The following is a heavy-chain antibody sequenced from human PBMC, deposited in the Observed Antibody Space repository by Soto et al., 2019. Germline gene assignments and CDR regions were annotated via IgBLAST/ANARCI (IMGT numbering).Heavy chain of an antibody. CDR3: ARDNPLTGTGDWFDP. V-gene: IGHV4-59*01. CDR1: GDSISTYY. Sequence: SETLSLTCIVSGDSISTYYWSWIRQPPGKGLEWIGYIYYSGSTNYNPSLKSRVTISVDTSKDQFSLKLSSVTAADTAVYYCARDNPLTGTGDWFDPWGQGTLVTVSS. J-gene: IGHJ5*02. D-gene: IGHD1-20*01. CDR2: IYYSGST.